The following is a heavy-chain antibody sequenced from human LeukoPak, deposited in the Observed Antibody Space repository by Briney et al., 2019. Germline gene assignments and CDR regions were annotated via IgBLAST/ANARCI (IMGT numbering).Heavy chain of an antibody. CDR3: ARHTPITMVRGVKSPPDY. J-gene: IGHJ4*02. CDR2: IYYSGST. CDR1: GGSISSYY. Sequence: SETLSLTCTVSGGSISSYYWSWIRQPPGKGLEWIGYIYYSGSTDYNPSLKSRVTISVDTSKNQFSLKLSSVTAADTAVYYCARHTPITMVRGVKSPPDYWGQGTLVTVSS. V-gene: IGHV4-59*08. D-gene: IGHD3-10*01.